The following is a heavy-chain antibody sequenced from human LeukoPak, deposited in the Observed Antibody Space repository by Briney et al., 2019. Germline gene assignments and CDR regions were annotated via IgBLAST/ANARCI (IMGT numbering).Heavy chain of an antibody. CDR1: GGXISTYY. CDR2: IYYSGST. J-gene: IGHJ6*02. Sequence: SETLSLTCTVSGGXISTYYCSWIRQPPGKGLEWIGYIYYSGSTNYNPSLKSRVTISVDTSKNQFSLKVSSVTAADTAVYYCARGGQLVRRYYYGLDVWGQGTTVTVSS. D-gene: IGHD6-6*01. V-gene: IGHV4-59*01. CDR3: ARGGQLVRRYYYGLDV.